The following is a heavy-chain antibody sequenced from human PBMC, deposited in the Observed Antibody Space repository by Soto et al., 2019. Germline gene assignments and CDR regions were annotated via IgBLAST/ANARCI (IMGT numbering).Heavy chain of an antibody. J-gene: IGHJ6*02. CDR1: GGSITSVWYS. CDR2: TYQSGSA. V-gene: IGHV4-30-2*06. CDR3: ARDYYGMDV. Sequence: PXETLSLSLTVAGGSITSVWYSWTWIRQSPGKGLEWIGYTYQSGSAYYNPSLKSRVTISVDRSKNQFSLNLTSVTAADTAVYYCARDYYGMDVWGQGTTVTVSS.